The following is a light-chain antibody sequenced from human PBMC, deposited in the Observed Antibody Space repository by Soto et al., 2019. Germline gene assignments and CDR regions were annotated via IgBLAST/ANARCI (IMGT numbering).Light chain of an antibody. J-gene: IGLJ1*01. CDR1: SSDVGGYNY. Sequence: QSVLTQPASVSGSPGQSITISCTGTSSDVGGYNYVSWYQQRPGKAPKLMIYEVSNRPSGVSNRFSGSKSGNTASLTISGLQAEDEADYDCSSYTSSSTLVFGTGTKVTVL. V-gene: IGLV2-14*01. CDR2: EVS. CDR3: SSYTSSSTLV.